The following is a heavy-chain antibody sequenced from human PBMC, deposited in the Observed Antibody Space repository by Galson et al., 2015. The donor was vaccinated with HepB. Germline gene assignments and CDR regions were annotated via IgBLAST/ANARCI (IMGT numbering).Heavy chain of an antibody. CDR1: GFTFSSYS. CDR2: ISSSSSYI. J-gene: IGHJ4*02. CDR3: ARDAGSYDSSGYYPFDY. V-gene: IGHV3-21*01. D-gene: IGHD3-22*01. Sequence: SLRLSCAASGFTFSSYSMNWVRQAPGKGLEWVSSISSSSSYIYYADSVKGRFTISRDNAKNSLYLQMNSLRAEDTAVYYCARDAGSYDSSGYYPFDYWGQGTLVTVSS.